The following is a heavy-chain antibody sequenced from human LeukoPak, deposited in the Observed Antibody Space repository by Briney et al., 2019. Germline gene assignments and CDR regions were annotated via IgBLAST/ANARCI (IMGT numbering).Heavy chain of an antibody. V-gene: IGHV3-23*01. J-gene: IGHJ4*02. Sequence: GGSLRLSCAASGFTFNSYAMSWVRQAPGKGLEWVSGISGSGGSTYYADSVKGRFAISRDNSKNTLYLQMNSLTAEDTAVYYCAKDSVPYYYGSGSYPDYWGQGTLVTVSS. CDR3: AKDSVPYYYGSGSYPDY. CDR1: GFTFNSYA. CDR2: ISGSGGST. D-gene: IGHD3-10*01.